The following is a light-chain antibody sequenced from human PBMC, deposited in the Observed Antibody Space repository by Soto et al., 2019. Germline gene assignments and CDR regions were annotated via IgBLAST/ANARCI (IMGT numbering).Light chain of an antibody. CDR1: QSISSY. CDR3: QQYNSPPWT. J-gene: IGKJ1*01. Sequence: DIQMSQSPSSLSASVVDRLTITCRASQSISSYLNWYQQTPGKAPKLLIYDASSLESGVPSRFSGSGSGTEFTLTISSLQPDDFATYYCQQYNSPPWTFGQGTKVDI. CDR2: DAS. V-gene: IGKV1-5*01.